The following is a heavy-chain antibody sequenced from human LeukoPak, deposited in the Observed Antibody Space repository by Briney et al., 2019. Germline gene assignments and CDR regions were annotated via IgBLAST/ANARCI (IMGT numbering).Heavy chain of an antibody. Sequence: VASVKVSCKASGGTFSSYAISWVRQAPGQGLEWMGGIIPIFGTANYAQKFQGRVTITADESTSTAYMELSSLRSEDTAVYYCARPVSTYYDFWSGYSNWGQGTLVTVSS. J-gene: IGHJ4*02. CDR2: IIPIFGTA. D-gene: IGHD3-3*01. CDR3: ARPVSTYYDFWSGYSN. V-gene: IGHV1-69*13. CDR1: GGTFSSYA.